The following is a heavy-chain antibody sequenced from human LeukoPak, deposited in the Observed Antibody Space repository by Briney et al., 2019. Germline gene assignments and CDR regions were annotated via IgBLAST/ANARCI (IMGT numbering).Heavy chain of an antibody. Sequence: LGESLKISCQGSGYSFTSYWIGWVRQMPGKGLEWMGIIYPGDSDTRYSPSFQGQVTISADKSISTAYLQWSSLKASDTAMYYCARRFGYCSSTSCYAVDFWGQGTLVTVSP. CDR2: IYPGDSDT. V-gene: IGHV5-51*01. CDR3: ARRFGYCSSTSCYAVDF. D-gene: IGHD2-2*01. J-gene: IGHJ4*02. CDR1: GYSFTSYW.